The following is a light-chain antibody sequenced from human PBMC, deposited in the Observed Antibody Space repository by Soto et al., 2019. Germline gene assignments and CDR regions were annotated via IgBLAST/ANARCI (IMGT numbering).Light chain of an antibody. CDR3: QQYNNWHPNA. CDR2: GAS. V-gene: IGKV3D-20*02. J-gene: IGKJ5*01. Sequence: DILLTQSPGTLSLSPGERATLSCRASQSVRSIYLAWYQQKRGQATRLIMHGASSRASGIPDRFSGSGSGTDFTLTISRLEPEDFAFYYCQQYNNWHPNAFGQGTRLEIK. CDR1: QSVRSIY.